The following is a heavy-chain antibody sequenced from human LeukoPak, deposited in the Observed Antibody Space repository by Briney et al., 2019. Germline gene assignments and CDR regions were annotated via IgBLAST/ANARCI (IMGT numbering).Heavy chain of an antibody. V-gene: IGHV4-30-4*08. CDR2: IYYSGST. Sequence: PSQTLSLTCTVSGGSISSGDYYWSWIRQPPGNGLEWIGYIYYSGSTYYNPSLKSRVTISVDTSKNQFSLKLSSVTAADTAVYYCARGTPGGYFDYWGQGTLVTVSS. CDR3: ARGTPGGYFDY. D-gene: IGHD1-14*01. CDR1: GGSISSGDYY. J-gene: IGHJ4*02.